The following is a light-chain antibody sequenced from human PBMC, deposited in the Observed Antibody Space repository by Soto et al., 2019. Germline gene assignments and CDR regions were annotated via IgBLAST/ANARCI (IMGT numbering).Light chain of an antibody. Sequence: EIVLTQAPGTLSLSPGERATLSCRASQSVSSSSYLAWYQQKPGRAPRLLIYGASSRATGIPDRFSGSGSATDFTRTISRLEPEDFAVYYCRQYGSSPSYTFGQGTKLEI. CDR3: RQYGSSPSYT. CDR2: GAS. CDR1: QSVSSSSY. V-gene: IGKV3-20*01. J-gene: IGKJ2*01.